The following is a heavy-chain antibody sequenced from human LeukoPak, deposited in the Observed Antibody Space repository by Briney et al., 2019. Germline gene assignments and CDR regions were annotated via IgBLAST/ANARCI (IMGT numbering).Heavy chain of an antibody. CDR2: IIPILGIA. CDR3: ARAGYYYDSSGYYLDY. J-gene: IGHJ4*02. D-gene: IGHD3-22*01. CDR1: GYTFTGYY. V-gene: IGHV1-69*04. Sequence: ASVKVSCKASGYTFTGYYMHWVRQAPGQGLEWMGRIIPILGIANYAQKFQGRVTITADKSTSTAYMELSSLRSEDTAVYYCARAGYYYDSSGYYLDYWGQGTLVTVSS.